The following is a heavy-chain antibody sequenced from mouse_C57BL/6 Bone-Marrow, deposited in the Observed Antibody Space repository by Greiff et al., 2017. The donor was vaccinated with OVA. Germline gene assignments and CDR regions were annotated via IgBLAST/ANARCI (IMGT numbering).Heavy chain of an antibody. CDR3: AIENYGYGGPFAY. J-gene: IGHJ3*01. V-gene: IGHV1-4*01. CDR1: GYTFTSYT. Sequence: VQLQQSGAELARPGASVKMSCKASGYTFTSYTMHWVKQRPGQGLEWIGYINPSSGYIKYNQKFKDKATLTADKSSSPGYMQLSSLTSEDSAVYDCAIENYGYGGPFAYWGQGTLVTVSA. D-gene: IGHD2-2*01. CDR2: INPSSGYI.